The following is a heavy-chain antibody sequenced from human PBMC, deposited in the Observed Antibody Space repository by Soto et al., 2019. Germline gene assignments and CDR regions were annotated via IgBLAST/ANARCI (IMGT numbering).Heavy chain of an antibody. CDR3: AHIMITWEGVRAHDAFDM. CDR1: GFSLSTSRVG. D-gene: IGHD3-16*01. V-gene: IGHV2-5*02. Sequence: SGPTLVNPTQTLTLTCSFSGFSLSTSRVGVAWIRQPPGKALEWLAIIYWDDDRRYSPSLKTRLAITKDTSKNQVVLTMTNLDPGDTATYYCAHIMITWEGVRAHDAFDMWGQGTMVTVSS. CDR2: IYWDDDR. J-gene: IGHJ3*02.